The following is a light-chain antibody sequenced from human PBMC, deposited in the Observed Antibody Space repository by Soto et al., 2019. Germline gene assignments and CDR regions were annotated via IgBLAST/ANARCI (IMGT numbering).Light chain of an antibody. Sequence: DIVMTQSPATLSVAPGERVTFSCRASQGVSRKLAWYQHKPGQAPRLLISRASTGATGIPARFSGSGSGTEFTLTISSLQSEDCAIYYCQQYHTWPSTFGGGTKVEIK. CDR3: QQYHTWPST. V-gene: IGKV3-15*01. CDR2: RAS. CDR1: QGVSRK. J-gene: IGKJ4*01.